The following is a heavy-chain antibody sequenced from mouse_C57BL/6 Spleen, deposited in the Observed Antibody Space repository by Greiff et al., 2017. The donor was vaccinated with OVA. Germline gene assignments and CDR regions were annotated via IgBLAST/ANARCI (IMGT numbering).Heavy chain of an antibody. Sequence: QVQLQQSGPELVKPGASVKLSCKASGYTFTSYDINWVKQRPGQGLEWIGWIYPRDGSTKYNEKFKDKATLTADKSSSTAYMQLSSLTYEDSAVYYCAREGDYSNSWFAYWGQGTLVTVSA. CDR3: AREGDYSNSWFAY. D-gene: IGHD2-5*01. CDR2: IYPRDGST. J-gene: IGHJ3*01. V-gene: IGHV1-85*01. CDR1: GYTFTSYD.